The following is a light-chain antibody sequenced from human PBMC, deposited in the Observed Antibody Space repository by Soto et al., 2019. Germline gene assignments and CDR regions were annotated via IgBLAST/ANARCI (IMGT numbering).Light chain of an antibody. Sequence: QSALTHPASMSGSPGQSITISCTGTSSDVGGYNYVSWYRPHPGKAPKLMIYDVNNRPSGVSNRFSGSKSGNTASLTISGLQAEDEAEYYCSSHSSSSTLVVFGGGTKLTVL. CDR3: SSHSSSSTLVV. CDR1: SSDVGGYNY. CDR2: DVN. J-gene: IGLJ2*01. V-gene: IGLV2-14*03.